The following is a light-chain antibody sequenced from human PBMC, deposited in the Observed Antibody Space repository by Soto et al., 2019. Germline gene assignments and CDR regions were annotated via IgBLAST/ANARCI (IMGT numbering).Light chain of an antibody. CDR1: QSVNLN. V-gene: IGKV3-15*01. Sequence: EIMMTQSPGTLSVSPGEGATLSCTASQSVNLNLAWYQQKPGQPPRLLLYGASTRATGIPARFRSSGSGTEFPNTISSLLSEDSAVYYCHQYNAWPHCTFGAGTKVDIK. CDR2: GAS. J-gene: IGKJ3*01. CDR3: HQYNAWPHCT.